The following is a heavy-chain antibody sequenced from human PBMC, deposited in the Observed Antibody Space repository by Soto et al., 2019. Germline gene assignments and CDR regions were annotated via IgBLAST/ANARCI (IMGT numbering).Heavy chain of an antibody. CDR2: IYYSGST. D-gene: IGHD6-6*01. V-gene: IGHV4-61*08. CDR1: GGSISSGGYY. Sequence: PSETLSLTCTFSGGSISSGGYYLSWIRQHPGKGLEWIGYIYYSGSTNYNPSLKSRVTISVDTSKNQFSLKLSSVTAADTAVYYCARSIAAQAFFDYWGQGTLVTVSS. J-gene: IGHJ4*02. CDR3: ARSIAAQAFFDY.